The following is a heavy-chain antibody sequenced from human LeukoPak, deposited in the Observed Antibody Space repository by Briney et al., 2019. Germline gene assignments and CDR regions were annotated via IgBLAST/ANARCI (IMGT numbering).Heavy chain of an antibody. Sequence: SETLSLTCTVSGGSISSYYWSWIRQPAGKGLEWIGRIYTSGSTNYNPSLKSRVTMSVDTSKNQFSLKLSSVTAADTAVYYCARDPPHYYDGYFDYWGQGTLVTVSS. V-gene: IGHV4-4*07. D-gene: IGHD3-22*01. CDR1: GGSISSYY. J-gene: IGHJ4*02. CDR3: ARDPPHYYDGYFDY. CDR2: IYTSGST.